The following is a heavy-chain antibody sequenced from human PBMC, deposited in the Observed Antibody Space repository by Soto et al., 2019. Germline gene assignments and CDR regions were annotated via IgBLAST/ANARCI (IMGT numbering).Heavy chain of an antibody. D-gene: IGHD5-12*01. CDR1: GYTFTSYA. Sequence: ASVKVSCKASGYTFTSYAMHWLRQAPGQRLEWMGWINAGNGNTKYSQKFQGRVTITRDTSASTAYMELSSLRSEDTAVYYCARGGSGYVRYYYFDYWGQGTLVTVSS. J-gene: IGHJ4*02. CDR3: ARGGSGYVRYYYFDY. V-gene: IGHV1-3*01. CDR2: INAGNGNT.